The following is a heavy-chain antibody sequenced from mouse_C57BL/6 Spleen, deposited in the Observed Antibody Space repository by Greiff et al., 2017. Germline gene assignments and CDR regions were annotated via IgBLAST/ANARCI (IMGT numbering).Heavy chain of an antibody. J-gene: IGHJ4*01. CDR2: IYPVSGET. CDR3: GMGHWDPYAMDY. CDR1: GYTFTDHI. D-gene: IGHD4-1*01. Sequence: QVQLKQSGAELASPGASVTLSCKASGYTFTDHIMTWVKKRPGQGLEWIGRIYPVSGETNYTQKFMGKATFSVDRSSSTVYMVLNSLTSEDPAVYYCGMGHWDPYAMDYWGQGTSVTVSS. V-gene: IGHV1-11*01.